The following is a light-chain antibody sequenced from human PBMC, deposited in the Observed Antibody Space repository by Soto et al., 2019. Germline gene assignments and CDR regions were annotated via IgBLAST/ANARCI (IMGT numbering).Light chain of an antibody. CDR2: DVS. CDR3: GSYTSSSTVV. CDR1: SSDVGGYNY. V-gene: IGLV2-14*01. Sequence: QSALTQPPSVSGSPGQSITISCTGTSSDVGGYNYVSWYQQHPGKAPKLMIYDVSNRPPGVSNRFSGSKSGNTASLTISGLQAEDEADYYCGSYTSSSTVVFGGGTKVTVL. J-gene: IGLJ2*01.